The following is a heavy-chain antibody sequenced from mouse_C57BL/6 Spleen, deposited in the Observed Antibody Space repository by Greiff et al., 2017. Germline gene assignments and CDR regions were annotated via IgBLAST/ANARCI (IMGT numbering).Heavy chain of an antibody. CDR3: ARAGVPDGYYLYAMDY. Sequence: QVQLKQPGAELVRPGSSVKLSCKASGYTFTSYWMHWVKQRPIQGLEWIGNIDPSDSETHYNQKFKDKATLTVDKSSSTAYMQLSSLTSEDSAVYYCARAGVPDGYYLYAMDYWGQGTSVTVSS. J-gene: IGHJ4*01. CDR1: GYTFTSYW. D-gene: IGHD2-3*01. V-gene: IGHV1-52*01. CDR2: IDPSDSET.